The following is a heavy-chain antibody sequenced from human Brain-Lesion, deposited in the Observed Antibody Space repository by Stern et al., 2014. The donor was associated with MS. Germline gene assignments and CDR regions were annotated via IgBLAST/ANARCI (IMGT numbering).Heavy chain of an antibody. CDR1: GFAFDDYT. J-gene: IGHJ5*02. CDR3: AKGDFCSGYSIGWFDP. D-gene: IGHD3-3*01. Sequence: EVQLLESGGVVVQPGGSLRLSCAASGFAFDDYTMHWVRQAPGKGLEWVSLINWDGRSTYYADSVKGRFTISRDNSKNSLYLQMNSLRSEDTALYHCAKGDFCSGYSIGWFDPWGQGTLVTVSS. CDR2: INWDGRST. V-gene: IGHV3-43*01.